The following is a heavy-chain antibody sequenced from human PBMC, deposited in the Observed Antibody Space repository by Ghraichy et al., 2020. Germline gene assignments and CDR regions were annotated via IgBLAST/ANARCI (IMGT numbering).Heavy chain of an antibody. Sequence: SQTLSLTCTVSGDSISGSYWSWIRQPPGKGLEWIGYIYYSGTTIYNPSLKSRVTISVDTSKNQFSLKLTSVTAADTAVYYCARLIASTGSSDWFDPWGQGTLLTISS. CDR3: ARLIASTGSSDWFDP. J-gene: IGHJ5*02. CDR2: IYYSGTT. CDR1: GDSISGSY. V-gene: IGHV4-59*01. D-gene: IGHD1-1*01.